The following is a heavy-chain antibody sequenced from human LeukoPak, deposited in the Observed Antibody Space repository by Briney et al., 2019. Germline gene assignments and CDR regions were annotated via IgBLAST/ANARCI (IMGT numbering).Heavy chain of an antibody. Sequence: GGSLRLSCAASGFTFSSYSMNWVRQAPGKGLEWISYTNTIGTNIYYADSVKGRFTISRDNSKNSLYLQMNSLRAEDTAVYYCARVGIVATIADYWGQGTLVTVSS. CDR3: ARVGIVATIADY. D-gene: IGHD5-12*01. CDR1: GFTFSSYS. CDR2: TNTIGTNI. V-gene: IGHV3-48*01. J-gene: IGHJ4*02.